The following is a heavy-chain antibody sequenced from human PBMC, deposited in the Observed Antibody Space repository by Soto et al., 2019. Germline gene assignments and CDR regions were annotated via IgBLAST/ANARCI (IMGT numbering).Heavy chain of an antibody. CDR2: ITSDGKSK. D-gene: IGHD2-21*02. CDR1: VFSFSNRW. Sequence: GSLSLSRSSSVFSFSNRWMHCVRQRPAEGLVWVSRITSDGKSKAYAESVKGRFAISRDNAKNTLYLQMNGLTAEDTGVYYCARESGDWPLNWFDPWGQGTLVTVSS. CDR3: ARESGDWPLNWFDP. V-gene: IGHV3-74*01. J-gene: IGHJ5*02.